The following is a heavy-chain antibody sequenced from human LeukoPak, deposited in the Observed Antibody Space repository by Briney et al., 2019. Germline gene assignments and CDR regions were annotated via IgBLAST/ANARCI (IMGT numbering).Heavy chain of an antibody. Sequence: GSSVKVSCKASGGTFSSYTISWVRQAPGQGLEWMGRIIPILGIANYAQKFQGRVTITADKSTSTVYMELSSLRSEDTAVYYCARDYNDFWSQFRYYMDVWGKGTTVTVSS. CDR1: GGTFSSYT. V-gene: IGHV1-69*04. J-gene: IGHJ6*03. CDR2: IIPILGIA. D-gene: IGHD3-3*01. CDR3: ARDYNDFWSQFRYYMDV.